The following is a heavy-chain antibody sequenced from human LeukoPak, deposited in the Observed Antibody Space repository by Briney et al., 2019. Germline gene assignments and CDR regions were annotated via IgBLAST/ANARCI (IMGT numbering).Heavy chain of an antibody. CDR1: GFTFNRYG. J-gene: IGHJ4*02. Sequence: GGSLRLSCAAPGFTFNRYGMHWVRQAPGKGLERVAVICYDGSNTYYVDSAKGRFTISRDNSKNTLYLQMNSLRAEDTAVYYCARPNGYSSGWFFDYWGQGTLVTVSS. CDR2: ICYDGSNT. V-gene: IGHV3-33*01. D-gene: IGHD6-19*01. CDR3: ARPNGYSSGWFFDY.